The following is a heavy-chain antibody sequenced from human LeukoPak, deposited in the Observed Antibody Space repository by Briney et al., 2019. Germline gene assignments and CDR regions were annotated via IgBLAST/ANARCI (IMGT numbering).Heavy chain of an antibody. V-gene: IGHV4-34*01. CDR2: INHSGST. D-gene: IGHD2-2*01. CDR3: ASATPVVPAAMWWFDP. J-gene: IGHJ5*02. CDR1: GGSFSGYY. Sequence: SETLSLTCAVYGGSFSGYYWSWIRQPPGKGLEWIGEINHSGSTSYNPSLKSRVTISVDTSKNQFSLKLSSVTAADTAVYYCASATPVVPAAMWWFDPWGQGTLVTVSS.